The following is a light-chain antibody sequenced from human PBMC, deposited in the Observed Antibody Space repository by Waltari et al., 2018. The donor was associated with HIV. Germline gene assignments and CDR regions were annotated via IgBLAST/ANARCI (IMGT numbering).Light chain of an antibody. V-gene: IGLV2-14*01. CDR2: EVS. J-gene: IGLJ1*01. Sequence: QSALTQPASVSGSPGQSITISCTGTSSYVGGYNYVSWYQQHPGKAPKPMIYEVSNRPSGVSKRFSGSKSGHTASLTISGLQAEDEADYYCSSYRSSSTLEVFGTGTKVTVL. CDR1: SSYVGGYNY. CDR3: SSYRSSSTLEV.